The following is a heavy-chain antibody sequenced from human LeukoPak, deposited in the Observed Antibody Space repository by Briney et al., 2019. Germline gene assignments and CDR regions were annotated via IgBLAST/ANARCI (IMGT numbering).Heavy chain of an antibody. D-gene: IGHD2-21*01. J-gene: IGHJ4*02. V-gene: IGHV3-53*01. Sequence: GGSLRLSCAASGFTVSSNYMSWVRPAPGKGLEWVSVIYSGGSTYYADSVKGRFTISRDNSKNTLYLQMNSLRAEDTAVYYCARGLLWSYYFDYWGQGTLVTVSS. CDR3: ARGLLWSYYFDY. CDR1: GFTVSSNY. CDR2: IYSGGST.